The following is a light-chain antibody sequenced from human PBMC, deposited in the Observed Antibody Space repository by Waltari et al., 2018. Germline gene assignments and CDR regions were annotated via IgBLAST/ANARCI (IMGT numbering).Light chain of an antibody. CDR2: DAS. CDR3: QQYGSSPLT. Sequence: IVLTQSPGTLSLSPGERATLSCRATQSVSSNYLAWYQQKPGQAPRLLIYDASNSATGIPDRFSGSGSGTDFTLTISRLEPEDFAVYYCQQYGSSPLTFGGGTKVEIK. CDR1: QSVSSNY. V-gene: IGKV3-20*01. J-gene: IGKJ4*01.